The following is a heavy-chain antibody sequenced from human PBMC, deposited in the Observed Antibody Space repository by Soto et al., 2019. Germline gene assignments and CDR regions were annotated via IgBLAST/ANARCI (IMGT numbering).Heavy chain of an antibody. CDR2: IKSKTDGGTT. V-gene: IGHV3-15*01. J-gene: IGHJ6*02. D-gene: IGHD3-9*01. Sequence: EVQLVESGGGLVKPGGSLRLSCAASGFTFSNAWMSWVRQAPGKGLEWVGRIKSKTDGGTTDYAAPVKGRFTISRDDSKNTLYLQMNSLKTEDTAVYYCTTVSTGYYYGMDVWGQGTTVTVSS. CDR1: GFTFSNAW. CDR3: TTVSTGYYYGMDV.